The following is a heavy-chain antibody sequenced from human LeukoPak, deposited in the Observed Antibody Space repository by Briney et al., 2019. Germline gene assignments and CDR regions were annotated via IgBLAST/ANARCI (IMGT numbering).Heavy chain of an antibody. CDR3: ARDYRYCSSTGCYNYYCMDV. V-gene: IGHV4-59*01. J-gene: IGHJ6*03. Sequence: SETLSLTCTVSGGSISSYYWSWIRQPPGKGLEWIGYIYYTGITNYNASLKSRVTISVDTSKNQFSLELTSVTAADTAVYYCARDYRYCSSTGCYNYYCMDVWGKGTTVTVSS. CDR1: GGSISSYY. D-gene: IGHD2-2*02. CDR2: IYYTGIT.